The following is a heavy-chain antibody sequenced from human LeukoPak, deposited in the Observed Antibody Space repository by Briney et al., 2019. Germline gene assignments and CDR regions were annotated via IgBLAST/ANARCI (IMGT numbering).Heavy chain of an antibody. CDR2: INPNSGGT. Sequence: ASVKASCKTSGYTFTGYNMHWVRQAPGQGLEWMGWINPNSGGTDYAQKFQGRVTMTRDTSISTAYMELSRLRSDDTAVYYCARAHDFWSGYYLDYWGQGTLVTVSS. V-gene: IGHV1-2*02. CDR1: GYTFTGYN. CDR3: ARAHDFWSGYYLDY. J-gene: IGHJ4*02. D-gene: IGHD3-3*01.